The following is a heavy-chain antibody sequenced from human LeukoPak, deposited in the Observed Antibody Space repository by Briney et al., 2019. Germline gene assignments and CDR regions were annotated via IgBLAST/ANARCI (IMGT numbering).Heavy chain of an antibody. J-gene: IGHJ4*02. D-gene: IGHD2-2*03. CDR2: ISGSGGST. Sequence: GGSLRLSCAASGFTFSSYSMNWVRQAPGKGLEWVSAISGSGGSTYYADSVKGRFTISRDNSKNTLYLQMNSLRAEDTAVYYCAKDGGLWISAHWGDSWGRGTLVTVSS. CDR1: GFTFSSYS. CDR3: AKDGGLWISAHWGDS. V-gene: IGHV3-23*01.